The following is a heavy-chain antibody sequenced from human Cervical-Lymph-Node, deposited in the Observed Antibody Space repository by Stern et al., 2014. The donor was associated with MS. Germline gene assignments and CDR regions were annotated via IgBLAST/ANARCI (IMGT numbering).Heavy chain of an antibody. CDR2: IRTDGRYT. Sequence: EVQLVESGGGLVQPGGSLRLSCTASGFTFSSYWMHWVRHVPGKGLVWVARIRTDGRYTSYADSVKCRFTISRDNAKNTVYLQMSSLRADDTAVYYCARDLGDNNYMSPGDDFDYWGQGTLVTVSS. CDR1: GFTFSSYW. CDR3: ARDLGDNNYMSPGDDFDY. V-gene: IGHV3-74*01. J-gene: IGHJ4*02. D-gene: IGHD2-21*02.